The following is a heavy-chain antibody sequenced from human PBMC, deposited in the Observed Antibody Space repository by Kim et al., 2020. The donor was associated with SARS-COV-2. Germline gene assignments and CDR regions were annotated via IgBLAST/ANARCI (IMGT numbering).Heavy chain of an antibody. V-gene: IGHV1-69*13. CDR2: IIPIFGTA. J-gene: IGHJ6*02. D-gene: IGHD5-12*01. Sequence: SVNVSCKASGGTFSSYAISWVRQAPGQGLEWMGGIIPIFGTANYAQKFQGRVTITADESTSTAYMELSSLRSEDTAVYYCARDRGYSGYDEGYYGMDVWGQGTTVTVSS. CDR1: GGTFSSYA. CDR3: ARDRGYSGYDEGYYGMDV.